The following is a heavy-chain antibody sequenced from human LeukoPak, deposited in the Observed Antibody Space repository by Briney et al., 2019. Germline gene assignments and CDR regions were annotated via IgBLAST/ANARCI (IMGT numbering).Heavy chain of an antibody. V-gene: IGHV4-59*01. CDR2: IYYSGST. CDR3: ARYYDSSGYDSIPPYNWFDP. J-gene: IGHJ5*02. CDR1: GGPINSYY. Sequence: SETLSLTCTVSGGPINSYYGSWTRHPPGRGREGIGYIYYSGSTNYNPSLKSRVTISVDTSKNQFSLKLSSVTAADTAVYYCARYYDSSGYDSIPPYNWFDPWGQGTLVTVSS. D-gene: IGHD3-22*01.